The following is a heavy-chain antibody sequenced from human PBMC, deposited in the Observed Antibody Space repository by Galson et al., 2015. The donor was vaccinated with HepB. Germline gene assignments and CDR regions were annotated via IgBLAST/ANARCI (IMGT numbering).Heavy chain of an antibody. CDR3: TTVSEMATIGSSRLSRFDY. CDR2: IKSKTDGGTT. J-gene: IGHJ4*02. V-gene: IGHV3-15*01. D-gene: IGHD5-24*01. CDR1: GFTFSNAW. Sequence: SLRLSCAASGFTFSNAWMSWVRQAPGKGLEWVGRIKSKTDGGTTDYAAPVKGRFTISRDDSKNTLYLQMNSLKTEDTAVYYCTTVSEMATIGSSRLSRFDYWGQGTLVTVSS.